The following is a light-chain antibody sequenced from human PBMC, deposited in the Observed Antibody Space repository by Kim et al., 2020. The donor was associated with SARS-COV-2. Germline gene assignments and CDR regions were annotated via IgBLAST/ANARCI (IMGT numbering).Light chain of an antibody. V-gene: IGKV3-15*01. CDR3: QQYISGWT. CDR2: GAS. CDR1: QSVSSK. Sequence: SVSPGERATLSCRASQSVSSKLAWFQQKPGQAPRLLIYGASTRATGIPARFSGSGSGTEFTLSISSLQSEDFAVYYCQQYISGWTFGQGTKVDIK. J-gene: IGKJ1*01.